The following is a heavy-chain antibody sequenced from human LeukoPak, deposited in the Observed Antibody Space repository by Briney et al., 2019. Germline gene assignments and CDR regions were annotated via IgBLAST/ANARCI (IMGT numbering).Heavy chain of an antibody. CDR1: GYTFTGYY. V-gene: IGHV1-2*02. J-gene: IGHJ6*04. CDR3: ASALEYQLPRYTMDV. D-gene: IGHD2-2*01. CDR2: INPNSGGT. Sequence: ASVKVSCKASGYTFTGYYMHWVRQAPGQGLEWMGWINPNSGGTNYAQKFQGRVTMTRDTSISTAYMELSRLRSDDTAVYYCASALEYQLPRYTMDVWGKGTTVTVSS.